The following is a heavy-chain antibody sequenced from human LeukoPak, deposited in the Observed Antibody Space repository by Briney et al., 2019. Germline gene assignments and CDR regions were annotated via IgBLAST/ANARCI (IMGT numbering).Heavy chain of an antibody. D-gene: IGHD5-18*01. J-gene: IGHJ4*02. CDR1: GFTFSSCA. V-gene: IGHV3-53*04. Sequence: GGSLRLSCAASGFTFSSCAMSWVRQAPGKGLEWVSVIFSGGTTYYADSVKGRFTISRHNSEHTLYLQMNSLRGEDTAVYYCARGVLGYSYGFDYWGQGTLVTVSS. CDR2: IFSGGTT. CDR3: ARGVLGYSYGFDY.